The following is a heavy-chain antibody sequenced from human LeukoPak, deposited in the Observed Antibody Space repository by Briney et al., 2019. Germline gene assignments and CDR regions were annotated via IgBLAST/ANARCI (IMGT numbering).Heavy chain of an antibody. J-gene: IGHJ6*03. CDR1: GFTFSSYG. CDR2: IRYDGSNK. V-gene: IGHV3-30*02. CDR3: AKVGMVRGVIPYYYYYMDV. D-gene: IGHD3-10*01. Sequence: PGGSLRLSCAASGFTFSSYGMHWVRQAPGKGLEWVAFIRYDGSNKYYADSVKGRFTISRDNSKNTLYLQMNSLRAEDTAVYYCAKVGMVRGVIPYYYYYMDVWGKGTTVTISS.